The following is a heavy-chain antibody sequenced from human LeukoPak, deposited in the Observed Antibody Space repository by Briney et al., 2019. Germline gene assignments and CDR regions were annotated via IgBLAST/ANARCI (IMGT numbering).Heavy chain of an antibody. D-gene: IGHD1-1*01. Sequence: GASVKVSCKASGYTFTNYAIHWVRQAPGQRPEWMGWINAGNGNTKYSQKFQGRVTFTRDTSASTAYMELSSLSSEDTAVYYCARHNDRTRGAFDIWGQGTMVTVSS. CDR2: INAGNGNT. CDR1: GYTFTNYA. V-gene: IGHV1-3*01. CDR3: ARHNDRTRGAFDI. J-gene: IGHJ3*02.